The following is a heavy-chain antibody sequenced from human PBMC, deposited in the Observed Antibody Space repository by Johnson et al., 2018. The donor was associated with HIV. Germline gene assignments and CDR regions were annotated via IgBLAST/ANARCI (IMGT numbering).Heavy chain of an antibody. D-gene: IGHD6-13*01. CDR2: ISYAGSNK. CDR1: GFTFSSYA. J-gene: IGHJ3*02. Sequence: QVQLVESGGGVVQPRRSLRLSCAASGFTFSSYAMHWVRQAPGKGLEWVAVISYAGSNKYYADSVKGRFTISRDNSKNTLDLQMNSLRAEDTAVYYCARGGEYSSSLYAFDIWGQGTMVTVSS. V-gene: IGHV3-30*04. CDR3: ARGGEYSSSLYAFDI.